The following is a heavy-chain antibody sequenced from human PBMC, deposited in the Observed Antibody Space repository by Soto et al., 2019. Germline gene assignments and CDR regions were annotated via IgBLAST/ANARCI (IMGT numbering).Heavy chain of an antibody. CDR2: INPSGGST. CDR1: GYTCTSYY. Sequence: SGNVCCKASGYTCTSYYMHWLPHSRGQGLEWMGIINPSGGSTSYAQKFQGRVTMTRDTSTSTVYMELSSLRSEDTAVYYCAREYQLLDYYYYGMDVWGQGTTVTVSS. CDR3: AREYQLLDYYYYGMDV. V-gene: IGHV1-46*01. D-gene: IGHD2-2*01. J-gene: IGHJ6*02.